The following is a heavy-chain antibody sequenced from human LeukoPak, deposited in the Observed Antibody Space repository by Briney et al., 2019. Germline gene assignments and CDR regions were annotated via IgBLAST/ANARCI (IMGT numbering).Heavy chain of an antibody. CDR2: INTNTGNP. CDR1: GYTFTSYA. D-gene: IGHD3-22*01. V-gene: IGHV7-4-1*02. Sequence: GASVKVSCKASGYTFTSYAMSWVRQAPGQGLEWLGWINTNTGNPTYAQDFTGRFVFSLDTSVSTAYLQISSLKADDTAVYYCARDGGYDSSGYYLAFDIWGQGTMVTVSS. CDR3: ARDGGYDSSGYYLAFDI. J-gene: IGHJ3*02.